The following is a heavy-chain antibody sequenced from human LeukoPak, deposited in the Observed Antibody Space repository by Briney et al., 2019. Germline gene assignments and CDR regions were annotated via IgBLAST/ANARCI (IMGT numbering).Heavy chain of an antibody. CDR2: ISGYNGNT. D-gene: IGHD3-10*01. V-gene: IGHV1-18*01. Sequence: ASVKVSCKTSGYRFTSYGISWVRQAPGQGLEWMGWISGYNGNTNYADSRDFAQKYQGRVTMTTDKSTSTAYMELRSLRSDDTAMYYCARGVGSGSYGYHGYWGQGTLVTVSS. CDR1: GYRFTSYG. J-gene: IGHJ4*02. CDR3: ARGVGSGSYGYHGY.